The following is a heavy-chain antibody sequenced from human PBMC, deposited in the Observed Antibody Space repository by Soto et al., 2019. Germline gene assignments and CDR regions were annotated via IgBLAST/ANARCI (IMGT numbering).Heavy chain of an antibody. CDR2: IYYTGTT. V-gene: IGHV4-59*01. CDR1: GGSISSYY. D-gene: IGHD3-3*01. J-gene: IGHJ1*01. Sequence: SETLSLTCTVSGGSISSYYWSWIRQPPGKGLEWIGYIYYTGTTNYNPSLKSRVTISVDTSRNQFSLKLRSVTPADTAVYYCARGPNSDFWSGYFRGRGQGAPVTV. CDR3: ARGPNSDFWSGYFRG.